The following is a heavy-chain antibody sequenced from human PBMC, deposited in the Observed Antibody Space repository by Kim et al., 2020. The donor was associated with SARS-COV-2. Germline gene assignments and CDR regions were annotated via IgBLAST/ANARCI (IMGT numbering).Heavy chain of an antibody. CDR3: AREDIVVVPAAIYYGMDV. J-gene: IGHJ6*02. D-gene: IGHD2-2*01. Sequence: ASVKVSCKASGYTFTSYAMHWVRQAPGQRLEWMGWINAGNGNTKHSQKFQGRVTITRDTSASTAYMELSSLRSEDTAVYYCAREDIVVVPAAIYYGMDVWGQGTTVTVSS. CDR2: INAGNGNT. CDR1: GYTFTSYA. V-gene: IGHV1-3*01.